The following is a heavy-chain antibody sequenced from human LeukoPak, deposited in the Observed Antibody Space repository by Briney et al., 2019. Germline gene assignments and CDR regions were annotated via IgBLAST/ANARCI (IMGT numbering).Heavy chain of an antibody. J-gene: IGHJ4*02. CDR2: IYYSGST. CDR1: GGSISSSSYY. Sequence: TSETLSLTCTVSGGSISSSSYYWGWIRQPPGKGLEWIGSIYYSGSTYYNPSLKSRVTISVDTSKNQFSLKLSSVTAADTAVYYCAREIAVAGLFFYWGQGTLVTVSS. CDR3: AREIAVAGLFFY. D-gene: IGHD6-19*01. V-gene: IGHV4-39*07.